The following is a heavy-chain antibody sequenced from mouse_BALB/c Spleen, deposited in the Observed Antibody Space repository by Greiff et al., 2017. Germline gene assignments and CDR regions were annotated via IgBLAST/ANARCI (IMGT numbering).Heavy chain of an antibody. CDR3: ARSRTGTCFDY. Sequence: EVQVVESGAELVKPGASVKLSCTASGFNIKDTYMHWVKQRPEQGLEWIGRIDPANGNTKYDPKFQGKATITADTSSNTAYLQLSSLTSEDTAVYYCARSRTGTCFDYWGQGTTLTVSS. D-gene: IGHD4-1*01. CDR2: IDPANGNT. J-gene: IGHJ2*01. V-gene: IGHV14-3*02. CDR1: GFNIKDTY.